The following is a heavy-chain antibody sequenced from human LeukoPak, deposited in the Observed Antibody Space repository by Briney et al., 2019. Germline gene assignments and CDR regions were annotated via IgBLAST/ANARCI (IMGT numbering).Heavy chain of an antibody. Sequence: SETLSLTCTVSGGSIRSSYYYWGWIRQPPGKGLEWIGYIYHSGSTYYNPSLKSRVTISVDRSKNQFSLKLSSVTAADTAVYYCARARFGEGNAFDIWGQGTMVTVSS. CDR3: ARARFGEGNAFDI. J-gene: IGHJ3*02. D-gene: IGHD3-10*01. CDR1: GGSIRSSYYY. CDR2: IYHSGST. V-gene: IGHV4-30-2*01.